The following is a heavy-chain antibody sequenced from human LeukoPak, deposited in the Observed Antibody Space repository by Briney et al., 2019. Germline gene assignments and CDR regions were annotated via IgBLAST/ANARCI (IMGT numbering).Heavy chain of an antibody. CDR3: ARRGSYGGNSYWFDP. J-gene: IGHJ5*02. CDR2: INHSGST. V-gene: IGHV4-34*01. Sequence: KPSETLSLTCAVYGGSFSGYYWSWLRQPPGKGLEWIGEINHSGSTNYNPSLKSRVTISVDTSKNQFSLKLSSVTATDTAVNNGARRGSYGGNSYWFDPWGQGTLVTVSS. CDR1: GGSFSGYY. D-gene: IGHD4-23*01.